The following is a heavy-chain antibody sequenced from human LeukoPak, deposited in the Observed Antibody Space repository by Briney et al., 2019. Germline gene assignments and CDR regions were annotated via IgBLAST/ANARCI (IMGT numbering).Heavy chain of an antibody. CDR3: ARVPDGSGYYLEPPDY. Sequence: SETLSLTCTVSGGSISSGDYYWSWIRQPPGKGLEWIGYIYYSGSTYYNPSLKSRVTISVDTSKNQFSLKLSSVTAADTAVYYCARVPDGSGYYLEPPDYWGQGTLVTVSS. J-gene: IGHJ4*02. CDR2: IYYSGST. CDR1: GGSISSGDYY. V-gene: IGHV4-30-4*01. D-gene: IGHD3-22*01.